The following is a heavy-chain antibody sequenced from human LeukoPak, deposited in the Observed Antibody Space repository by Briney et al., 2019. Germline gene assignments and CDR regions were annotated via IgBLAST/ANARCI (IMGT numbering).Heavy chain of an antibody. CDR1: GFTFSSYS. J-gene: IGHJ4*02. V-gene: IGHV3-48*01. CDR2: ISSSSSTI. CDR3: AKEIWYYDYVWGSYRYTNY. D-gene: IGHD3-16*02. Sequence: GGSLRLSCAASGFTFSSYSMNWVRQAPGKGLEWVSYISSSSSTIYYADSVKGRFTISRDNAKSSLYLQMNSLRAEDTAVYYCAKEIWYYDYVWGSYRYTNYWGQGTLVTVSS.